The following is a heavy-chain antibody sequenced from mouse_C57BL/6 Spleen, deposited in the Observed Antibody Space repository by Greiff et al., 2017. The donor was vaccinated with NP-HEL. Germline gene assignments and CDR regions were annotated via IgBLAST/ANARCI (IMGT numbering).Heavy chain of an antibody. J-gene: IGHJ2*01. V-gene: IGHV14-2*01. Sequence: EVKLVESGAELVKPGASVKLSCTASGFNIKDYYMHWVKQRTEQGLEWIGRIDPEDGETKYAPKFQGKATITADTSSNTAYLQLSSLTSEDTAVYYCASRDWDPYFDYWGQGTTLTVSS. D-gene: IGHD4-1*01. CDR1: GFNIKDYY. CDR2: IDPEDGET. CDR3: ASRDWDPYFDY.